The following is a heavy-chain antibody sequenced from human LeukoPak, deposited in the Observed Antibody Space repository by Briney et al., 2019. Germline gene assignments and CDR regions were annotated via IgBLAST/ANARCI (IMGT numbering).Heavy chain of an antibody. J-gene: IGHJ4*02. CDR1: GITFRSYG. D-gene: IGHD3-16*01. Sequence: PGGSLRLSCAASGITFRSYGMHWVRQAPGKGLEWVALIWYDGNKQYYGDSVKGRFTISRDNSKNMLYLEMHSLRAEDTAIYYCASGTIPFTFGEIWSLDYWGQGTLVTVSS. V-gene: IGHV3-33*01. CDR2: IWYDGNKQ. CDR3: ASGTIPFTFGEIWSLDY.